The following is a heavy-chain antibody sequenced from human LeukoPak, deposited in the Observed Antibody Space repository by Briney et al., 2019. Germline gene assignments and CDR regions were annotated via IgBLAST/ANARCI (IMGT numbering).Heavy chain of an antibody. V-gene: IGHV3-48*01. CDR2: ISSSSSTI. Sequence: PGGSLRLSCAASEFTFSRYWMSWVRQAPGKGLEWVSYISSSSSTIYYADSVKGRFTISRDNAKNSLYLQMNSLRAEDTAVYYCARVIAAAGPSDAFDIWGQGTMVTVSS. J-gene: IGHJ3*02. D-gene: IGHD6-13*01. CDR3: ARVIAAAGPSDAFDI. CDR1: EFTFSRYW.